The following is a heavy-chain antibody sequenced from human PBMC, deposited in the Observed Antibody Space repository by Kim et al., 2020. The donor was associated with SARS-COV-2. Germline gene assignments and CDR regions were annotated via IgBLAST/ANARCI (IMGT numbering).Heavy chain of an antibody. Sequence: SVKVSCKASGGTLSSYAISWVRQAPGQGPERMGGIIFTFGTANYAQKFQGRVTITTDESTSTDYMELSSLRPEDTAAYHCVRKGLRAVAGTFDYWGQGALVTVSS. CDR1: GGTLSSYA. V-gene: IGHV1-69*05. D-gene: IGHD6-19*01. J-gene: IGHJ4*02. CDR2: IIFTFGTA. CDR3: VRKGLRAVAGTFDY.